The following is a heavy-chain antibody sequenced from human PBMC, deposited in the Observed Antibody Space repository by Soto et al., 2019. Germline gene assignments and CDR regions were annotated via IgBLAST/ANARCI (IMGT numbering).Heavy chain of an antibody. D-gene: IGHD2-21*02. CDR2: IHYRGST. Sequence: SDTLSLTWAACGPSISSYYWRWIVGAPGKALVWIGYIHYRGSTNYHPSLKSRLTISVDKSNNQFSLELTSVTAADTAIYYCATLPPRIVVVVSPIPTWSQAIPVTVS. V-gene: IGHV4-59*12. J-gene: IGHJ5*02. CDR1: GPSISSYY. CDR3: ATLPPRIVVVVSPIPT.